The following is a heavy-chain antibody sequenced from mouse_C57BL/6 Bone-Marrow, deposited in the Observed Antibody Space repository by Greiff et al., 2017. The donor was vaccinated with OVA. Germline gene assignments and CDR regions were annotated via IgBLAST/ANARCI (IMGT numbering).Heavy chain of an antibody. CDR3: GSTLVTTRKYYDAMDY. CDR2: IDPANGNT. D-gene: IGHD2-1*01. Sequence: VQLQQSVAELVRPGASVKLSCTASGFNITNTYMHWVKQRPEQGLEWIGRIDPANGNTKYAPKFEGEATITADTSSNTAYLQLSSLTSEDTAMYYCGSTLVTTRKYYDAMDYWGQGTSVTVSS. V-gene: IGHV14-3*01. CDR1: GFNITNTY. J-gene: IGHJ4*01.